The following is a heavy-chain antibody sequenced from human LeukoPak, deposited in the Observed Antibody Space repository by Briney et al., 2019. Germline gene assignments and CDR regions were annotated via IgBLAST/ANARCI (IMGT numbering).Heavy chain of an antibody. D-gene: IGHD6-13*01. CDR3: ARGLRGSIAAAGTFFDY. V-gene: IGHV4-34*01. Sequence: SETLSLTCAVYGGSFSGYYWSWIRQPPGKGLEWIGEINHSGSTNYNPSLKSRVTISVDTSKNQFSLELSSVTAADTAVYYCARGLRGSIAAAGTFFDYWGQGTLVTVSS. J-gene: IGHJ4*02. CDR1: GGSFSGYY. CDR2: INHSGST.